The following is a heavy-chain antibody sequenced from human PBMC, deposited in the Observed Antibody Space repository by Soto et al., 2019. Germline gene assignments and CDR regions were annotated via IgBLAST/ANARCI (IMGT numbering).Heavy chain of an antibody. CDR2: IDNSGST. CDR3: SRGGLDVWSGPFDY. V-gene: IGHV4-4*07. Sequence: QGQLQESGPGLVKPAETLSLTGTVSGGSISNYFCNWLRQPAGKGLEWIGRIDNSGSTKYNPSLVRRITMTADTYRHQFYLKLNSVTAADTAVYYCSRGGLDVWSGPFDYWGQRALFTIS. J-gene: IGHJ4*02. D-gene: IGHD3-3*01. CDR1: GGSISNYF.